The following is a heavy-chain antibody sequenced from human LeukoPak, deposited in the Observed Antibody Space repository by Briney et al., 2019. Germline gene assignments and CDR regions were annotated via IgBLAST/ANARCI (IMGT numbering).Heavy chain of an antibody. CDR1: GFTFSSYA. D-gene: IGHD3-16*01. J-gene: IGHJ4*02. CDR3: AKEYYDYVWGSYYFDY. CDR2: ISGSGGST. V-gene: IGHV3-23*01. Sequence: GGSLRLSCAASGFTFSSYAMSWVRQAPGKGLEWVSAISGSGGSTYCADSVKGRFTISRDNSRDTLYLQMNSLRAEDTAVYYCAKEYYDYVWGSYYFDYWGQGTLVTVSS.